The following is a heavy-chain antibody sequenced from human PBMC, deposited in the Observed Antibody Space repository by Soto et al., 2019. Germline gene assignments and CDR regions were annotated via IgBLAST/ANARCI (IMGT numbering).Heavy chain of an antibody. CDR1: GYSFTSYW. D-gene: IGHD2-15*01. Sequence: GESLKISCKGSGYSFTSYWINWVRQMPGKGLEWMGIIYPGDSDTRYSPSFQGRVTISADKSISTAYLQWRSLKASDTAMYYCAGHGGSRGSYFGMEVWRKGATVTV. V-gene: IGHV5-51*01. CDR3: AGHGGSRGSYFGMEV. CDR2: IYPGDSDT. J-gene: IGHJ6*04.